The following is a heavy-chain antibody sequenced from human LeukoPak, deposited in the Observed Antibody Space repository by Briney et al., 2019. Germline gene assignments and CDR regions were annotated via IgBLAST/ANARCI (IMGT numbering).Heavy chain of an antibody. J-gene: IGHJ4*02. CDR2: ISYDGRNK. CDR3: VTRSQTFDS. CDR1: GVNFSNYH. D-gene: IGHD1-1*01. Sequence: GGSLTLSCTVSGVNFSNYHRSWARQAPGKGLEWVAVISYDGRNKYYADSVKGRVTISRDNSKNRLYLQMNSLRPEDTTVYYFVTRSQTFDSWGQGTLVTVSS. V-gene: IGHV3-30*04.